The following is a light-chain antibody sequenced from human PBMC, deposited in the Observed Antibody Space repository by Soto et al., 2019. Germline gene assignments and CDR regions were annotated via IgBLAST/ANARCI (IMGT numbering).Light chain of an antibody. Sequence: DIVMTQSPLSLPVTPGEPASISCRSSQSLLHSNGYSYFDWYLQKPGQSPQLLIYLGSNRASGVPDRCSGSGSGTDFTLKISRVEAEDVGVYYCMQALQTPLTFSQGTRLEIK. CDR2: LGS. CDR1: QSLLHSNGYSY. V-gene: IGKV2-28*01. J-gene: IGKJ5*01. CDR3: MQALQTPLT.